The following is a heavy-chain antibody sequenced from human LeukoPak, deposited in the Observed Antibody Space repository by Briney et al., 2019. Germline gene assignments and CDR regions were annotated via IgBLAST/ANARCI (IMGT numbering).Heavy chain of an antibody. CDR1: GFTFSSYG. J-gene: IGHJ4*02. Sequence: GGSLRLSCAASGFTFSSYGMHWVRQAPGKGLEWVAVISYDGSNKYCADSVKGRFTISRDNSKNTLYLQMNSLRAEDTAVYYCAKESEYSSGWSHFDYWGQGTLVTVSS. CDR3: AKESEYSSGWSHFDY. V-gene: IGHV3-30*18. D-gene: IGHD6-19*01. CDR2: ISYDGSNK.